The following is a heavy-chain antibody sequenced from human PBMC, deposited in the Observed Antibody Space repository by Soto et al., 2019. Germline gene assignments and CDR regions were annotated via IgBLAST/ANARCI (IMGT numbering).Heavy chain of an antibody. D-gene: IGHD3-16*02. Sequence: QVQLVQSGAEVKETGSSVKVSCKSSGYIFKNYAVTWLRQAPGQGLEWMGGIIPVFGTPDYSQKFRGRVTITADESTSTVYMELRSLTSEDTAVYYCARHLYDYVWGSYRQWSQGTLVTVSS. CDR3: ARHLYDYVWGSYRQ. J-gene: IGHJ4*02. V-gene: IGHV1-69*01. CDR2: IIPVFGTP. CDR1: GYIFKNYA.